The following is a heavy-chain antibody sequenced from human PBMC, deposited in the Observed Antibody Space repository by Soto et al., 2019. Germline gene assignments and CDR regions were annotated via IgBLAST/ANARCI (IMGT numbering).Heavy chain of an antibody. V-gene: IGHV4-59*01. CDR2: IYYSGRT. J-gene: IGHJ4*02. D-gene: IGHD3-3*01. CDR1: GGSISSNY. CDR3: AKGGDLGIFLYFDY. Sequence: SETLSLTCTVSGGSISSNYWSWIRQPPGKGLKWIGYIYYSGRTNYNPSLKSRVTISVDTSKSQFSLNLTSVTAADAAVYYCAKGGDLGIFLYFDYWGQGALVTVSS.